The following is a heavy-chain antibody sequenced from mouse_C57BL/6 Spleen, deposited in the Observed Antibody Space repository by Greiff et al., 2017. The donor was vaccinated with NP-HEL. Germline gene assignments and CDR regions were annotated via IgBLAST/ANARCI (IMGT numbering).Heavy chain of an antibody. J-gene: IGHJ2*01. Sequence: EVQLQQSRPELVKPGASVKISCKASGYTFTDYYMNWVKQSHGKSLEWIGDINPNNGGTSYNQKFKGKATLTVDKSSSTAYMELRSLTSEDSAVYYCARGATVVATPFDYWGQGTTLTVSS. CDR2: INPNNGGT. CDR1: GYTFTDYY. V-gene: IGHV1-26*01. CDR3: ARGATVVATPFDY. D-gene: IGHD1-1*01.